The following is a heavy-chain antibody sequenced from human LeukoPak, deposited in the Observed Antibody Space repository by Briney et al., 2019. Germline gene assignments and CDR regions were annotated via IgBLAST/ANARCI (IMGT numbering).Heavy chain of an antibody. CDR1: GYMFTAYY. CDR2: INPNSGGT. Sequence: GASVKVSCKASGYMFTAYYMHWVRQAPGQGLEWMGWINPNSGGTHYSQKLRGRVTMAWDTSISTAYMELSRLISDDTAVYFCASYNVVTGLDNWGQGTLVTVSS. J-gene: IGHJ4*02. CDR3: ASYNVVTGLDN. D-gene: IGHD2/OR15-2a*01. V-gene: IGHV1-2*02.